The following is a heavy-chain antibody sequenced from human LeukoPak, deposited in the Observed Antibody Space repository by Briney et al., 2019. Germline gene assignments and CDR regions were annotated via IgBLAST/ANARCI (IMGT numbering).Heavy chain of an antibody. CDR3: AGNLGYCSSTSCYRAFDI. D-gene: IGHD2-2*01. V-gene: IGHV3-48*04. J-gene: IGHJ3*02. Sequence: GGSLRLSCAASGFTFSTYSMNWVRQAPGKGLEWISYISGSSKVIYYADSVRGRFTISRDNPKNSLYLQMNSLRAEDTAVYYCAGNLGYCSSTSCYRAFDIWGQGTMVTVSS. CDR1: GFTFSTYS. CDR2: ISGSSKVI.